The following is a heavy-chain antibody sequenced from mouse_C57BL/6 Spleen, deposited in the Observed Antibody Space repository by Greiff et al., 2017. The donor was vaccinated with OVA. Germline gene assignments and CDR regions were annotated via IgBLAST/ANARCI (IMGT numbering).Heavy chain of an antibody. CDR2: ISYDGSN. Sequence: EVKVEESGPGLVKPSQSLSLTCSVTGYSITSGYYWNWIRQFPGNKLEWMGYISYDGSNNYNPSLKNRISITRDTSKNQFFLKLNSVTTEDTATYYCARGGITTVVATGYWYFDVWGTGTTVTVSS. V-gene: IGHV3-6*01. J-gene: IGHJ1*03. CDR3: ARGGITTVVATGYWYFDV. D-gene: IGHD1-1*01. CDR1: GYSITSGYY.